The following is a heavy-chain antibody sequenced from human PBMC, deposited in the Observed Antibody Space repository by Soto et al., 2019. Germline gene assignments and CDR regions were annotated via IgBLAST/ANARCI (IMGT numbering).Heavy chain of an antibody. D-gene: IGHD3-10*01. CDR2: IIPILGTA. J-gene: IGHJ6*02. CDR3: ARTAMVRGRGLGYYGMDV. Sequence: QVQLGQSGAEVKKPGSSVKVSCTASGVTFSNYAISWVRQAPGQGLEWMGGIIPILGTATYAQKLRGRVTIVADESTSTAYMELSSRRSDGTAVYYCARTAMVRGRGLGYYGMDVWGQGTTVTVSS. CDR1: GVTFSNYA. V-gene: IGHV1-69*11.